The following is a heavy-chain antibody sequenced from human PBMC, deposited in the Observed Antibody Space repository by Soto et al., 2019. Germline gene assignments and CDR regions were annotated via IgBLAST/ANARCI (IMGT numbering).Heavy chain of an antibody. CDR1: GFTFSNAW. Sequence: PGGSLRLSCAASGFTFSNAWMNWVRKAPGKGLEWVSSINNSGSRTYHADSVKGRFTISRDNSKNTLYLQMNSLRAEDTAVYYCAKARTDQSGTYFPFDYWGQGTLVTVSS. V-gene: IGHV3-23*01. CDR3: AKARTDQSGTYFPFDY. CDR2: INNSGSRT. D-gene: IGHD1-26*01. J-gene: IGHJ4*02.